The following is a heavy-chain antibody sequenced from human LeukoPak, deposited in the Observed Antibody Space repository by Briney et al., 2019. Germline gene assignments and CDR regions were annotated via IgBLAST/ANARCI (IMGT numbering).Heavy chain of an antibody. J-gene: IGHJ5*02. CDR2: IIPILGIA. V-gene: IGHV1-69*10. CDR1: GGTFSSYA. CDR3: AREAEYYYDSSGPYGWFHP. Sequence: SVKVSCKASGGTFSSYAISWVRQAPGQGLEWMGRIIPILGIANYAQKFQGRVTITADKSTSTAYMELSSLRSEDTAVYYCAREAEYYYDSSGPYGWFHPWGQGTLVTVSS. D-gene: IGHD3-22*01.